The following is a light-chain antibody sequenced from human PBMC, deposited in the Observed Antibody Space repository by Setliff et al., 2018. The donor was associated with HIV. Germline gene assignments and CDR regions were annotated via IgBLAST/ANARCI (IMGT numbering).Light chain of an antibody. V-gene: IGLV2-23*01. CDR2: EGS. J-gene: IGLJ2*01. CDR1: SSDVGSYNL. CDR3: CSYAGSTPHVV. Sequence: QSALTQPASVSGSPGQSITISCTGTSSDVGSYNLVSWYQKYPGKAPKLMIYEGSKRPSGVSNSFSGSKSGNTASLTISGLQAEDEADYYCCSYAGSTPHVVFGGGTKVTVL.